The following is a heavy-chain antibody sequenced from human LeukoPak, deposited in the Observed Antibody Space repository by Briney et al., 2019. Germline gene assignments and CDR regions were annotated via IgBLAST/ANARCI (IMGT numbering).Heavy chain of an antibody. CDR3: VRAYGYSYYFDY. CDR1: NYTFASYV. Sequence: ASVKVSCKASNYTFASYVISWVRQAPGQGLEWMGWVSAYNGNTNYAQKFQGRVTMTRDTSTSTAFMELRSLRSDDTAVYYCVRAYGYSYYFDYWGQGTLVTVSS. V-gene: IGHV1-18*01. J-gene: IGHJ4*02. D-gene: IGHD5-18*01. CDR2: VSAYNGNT.